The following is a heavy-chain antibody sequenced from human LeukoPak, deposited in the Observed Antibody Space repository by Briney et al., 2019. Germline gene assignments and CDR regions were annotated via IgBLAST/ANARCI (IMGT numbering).Heavy chain of an antibody. J-gene: IGHJ4*02. CDR2: IRSKAYGGTT. CDR3: TRDSTYYYDSSGYDIDY. CDR1: GFTLGDYA. Sequence: GGSLRLSCTASGFTLGDYAMSWVRQAPGKGLEWVGFIRSKAYGGTTEYAASVKGRFTTSRDDSKSIAYLQMNSLKTEDTAVYYCTRDSTYYYDSSGYDIDYWGQGTLVTVSS. V-gene: IGHV3-49*04. D-gene: IGHD3-22*01.